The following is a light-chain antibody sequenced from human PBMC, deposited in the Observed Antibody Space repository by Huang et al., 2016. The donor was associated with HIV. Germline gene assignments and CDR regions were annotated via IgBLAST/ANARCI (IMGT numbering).Light chain of an antibody. J-gene: IGKJ5*01. V-gene: IGKV3-11*01. CDR1: QSVGRN. CDR3: QQRDS. CDR2: DAS. Sequence: EIVLTQSPGTLSLSPGERATLSCRASQSVGRNVGWYQQKAGQTPRLVIYDASTRATGITARFSGSGSGTDVTLTISSLEPEDVAVYYCQQRDSFGQGTRLDIK.